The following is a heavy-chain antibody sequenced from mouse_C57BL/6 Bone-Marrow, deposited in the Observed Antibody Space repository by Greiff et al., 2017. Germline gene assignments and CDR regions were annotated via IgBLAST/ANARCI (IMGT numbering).Heavy chain of an antibody. Sequence: VQLQQPGAELVMPGASVKLSCKASGYTFTSYWMHWVKQRPGQGLEWIGEIDPSDSDTNYNQKFKGKSTLTVDKSSSTAYMQLSSLTSEDSAVYYCARSCGNCWYFDVCGTGTTVTVSS. CDR1: GYTFTSYW. D-gene: IGHD2-1*01. CDR2: IDPSDSDT. CDR3: ARSCGNCWYFDV. V-gene: IGHV1-69*01. J-gene: IGHJ1*03.